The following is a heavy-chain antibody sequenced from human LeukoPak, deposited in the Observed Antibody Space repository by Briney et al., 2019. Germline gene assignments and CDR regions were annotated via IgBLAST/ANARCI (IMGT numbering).Heavy chain of an antibody. CDR3: ARGFYGSGSYSSPGFHAFDV. Sequence: SETLSLTCAVSGGSISSNNWWSWVRQPPGKGLEWIGEIYHSGSTDYNPSLESRVTISVDKSKNQFSLRLSSVTAADTAVYYCARGFYGSGSYSSPGFHAFDVWGQGTMVTVSS. CDR2: IYHSGST. D-gene: IGHD3-10*01. J-gene: IGHJ3*01. CDR1: GGSISSNNW. V-gene: IGHV4-4*02.